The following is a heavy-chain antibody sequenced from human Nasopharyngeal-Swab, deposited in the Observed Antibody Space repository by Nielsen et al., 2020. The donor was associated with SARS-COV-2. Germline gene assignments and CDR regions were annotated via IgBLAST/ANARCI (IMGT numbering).Heavy chain of an antibody. CDR3: ARDVRIFGVVIITYYYYYYMDV. V-gene: IGHV3-7*01. D-gene: IGHD3-3*01. Sequence: GGSLRLSCAASGFTFSSYWMSWVRQAPGKGLEWVANIKQDGSEKYYVDSVKGRFTISRDNAKNSLYLQMNSLRAEDTAVYYCARDVRIFGVVIITYYYYYYMDVWGKGTTVTVS. CDR2: IKQDGSEK. CDR1: GFTFSSYW. J-gene: IGHJ6*03.